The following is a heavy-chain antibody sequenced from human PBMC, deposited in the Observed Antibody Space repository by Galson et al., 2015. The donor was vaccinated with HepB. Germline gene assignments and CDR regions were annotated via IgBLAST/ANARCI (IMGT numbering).Heavy chain of an antibody. V-gene: IGHV3-30-3*01. CDR1: GFDFNDSS. Sequence: CAASGFDFNDSSMHWVRQSPGKGLEWVAGISFDGRNSYYADSVKGRFIISRDSSKKTVYLQMNSLRSKDTAVYYCARSAAGRTATTTLAWGQGTLVTVSS. CDR2: ISFDGRNS. J-gene: IGHJ5*02. CDR3: ARSAAGRTATTTLA. D-gene: IGHD4-17*01.